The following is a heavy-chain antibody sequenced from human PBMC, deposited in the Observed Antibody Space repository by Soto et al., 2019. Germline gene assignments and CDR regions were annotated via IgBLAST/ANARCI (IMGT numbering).Heavy chain of an antibody. Sequence: VKVSSKDSRGTFSSYAISCAQHATGQGLEWMGGIIPIFGTANYAQKFQGRVTITADESTSTAYMELSSMRSEDTAVYYCAAGIWDSYYYGMDVWGQGTTVTVSS. V-gene: IGHV1-69*01. CDR2: IIPIFGTA. CDR1: RGTFSSYA. J-gene: IGHJ6*02. D-gene: IGHD1-1*01. CDR3: AAGIWDSYYYGMDV.